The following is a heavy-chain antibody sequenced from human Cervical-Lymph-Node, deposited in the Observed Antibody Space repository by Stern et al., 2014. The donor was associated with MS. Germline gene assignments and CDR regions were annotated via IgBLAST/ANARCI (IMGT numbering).Heavy chain of an antibody. J-gene: IGHJ4*02. CDR2: ISYEGSTT. V-gene: IGHV3-30*04. D-gene: IGHD6-19*01. CDR1: GFTFSNYA. CDR3: VRGSGWYTEYYFDY. Sequence: VQLVESGGGVVQPGRSLRLSCAASGFTFSNYAMFWVRQATGKGPEWVAHISYEGSTTNYADSVKGRFTVSRDNSMHTLYLQMNSLRPEDTAVYSCVRGSGWYTEYYFDYWGQGALVTVSS.